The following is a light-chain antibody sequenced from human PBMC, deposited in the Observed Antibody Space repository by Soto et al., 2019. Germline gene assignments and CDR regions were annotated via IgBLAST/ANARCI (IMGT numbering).Light chain of an antibody. CDR3: QSYDSSLSGWEV. Sequence: QSVLTQPPSVSGAPGQRVTISCTGSSSNIGAGYDVHWYQQLPGTAPKLLIYGNSNRPSGVPDRFSGSKSGTSASLAITGLQAVDEADYYCQSYDSSLSGWEVFGTGTQLTVL. V-gene: IGLV1-40*01. CDR1: SSNIGAGYD. J-gene: IGLJ1*01. CDR2: GNS.